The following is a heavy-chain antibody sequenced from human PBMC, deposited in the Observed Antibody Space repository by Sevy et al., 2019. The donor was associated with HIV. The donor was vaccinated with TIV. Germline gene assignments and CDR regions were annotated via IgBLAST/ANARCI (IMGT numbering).Heavy chain of an antibody. CDR2: IIPMFGTP. CDR1: GVTFSNYA. Sequence: ASVKVSCKASGVTFSNYAISWVRQAPGQGLEWMGGIIPMFGTPSYAQKFQGRVTITADESTSTAYMELTSLRSEDTAVYYCARDSLYSTNWAFDYWDQGTLVTVSS. D-gene: IGHD6-13*01. V-gene: IGHV1-69*13. CDR3: ARDSLYSTNWAFDY. J-gene: IGHJ4*02.